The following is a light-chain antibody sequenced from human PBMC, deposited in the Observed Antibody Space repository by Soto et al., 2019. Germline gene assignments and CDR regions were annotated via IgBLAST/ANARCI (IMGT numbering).Light chain of an antibody. J-gene: IGKJ2*01. CDR3: QQYNDWPPRYT. CDR2: DAS. CDR1: PSVSSN. V-gene: IGKV3-15*01. Sequence: EIVMTQSPATLSVSPGERATLSCRASPSVSSNLAWYQQKPGQTPRLLIYDASTRATGIPARFSGSGSGTEFTLTISSLQSEDFAVYYCQQYNDWPPRYTFGQGTKLEI.